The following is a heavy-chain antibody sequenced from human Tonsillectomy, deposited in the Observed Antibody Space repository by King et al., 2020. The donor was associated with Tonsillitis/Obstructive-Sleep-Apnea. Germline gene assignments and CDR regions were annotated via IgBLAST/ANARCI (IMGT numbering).Heavy chain of an antibody. CDR2: IYYDGTT. J-gene: IGHJ6*03. CDR3: GRHARDSSLGDYFYYMDV. D-gene: IGHD6-6*01. CDR1: GGSVSSTDYY. V-gene: IGHV4-39*01. Sequence: QLQESGPGLVKPSETLSLACTVSGGSVSSTDYYLGWIRQPPGKGLEWIGTIYYDGTTSYNPPLKRPVTISVAPSKNQFSLNLNSVNAADTAVYSCGRHARDSSLGDYFYYMDVWGKGATGTVSS.